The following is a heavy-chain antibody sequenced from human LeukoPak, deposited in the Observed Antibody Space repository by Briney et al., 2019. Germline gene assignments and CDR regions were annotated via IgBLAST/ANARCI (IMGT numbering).Heavy chain of an antibody. D-gene: IGHD7-27*01. CDR1: GGSISSSIYY. CDR2: IYYSGST. Sequence: SETLSLTCTVSGGSISSSIYYWGWIRQPPGKGLEWIGSIYYSGSTYYNPSLKSRVTISVDTSKNQFSLKLSSVTAADMAVYYCARHVHSGDGDAFDIWGQGTMVTVSS. J-gene: IGHJ3*02. CDR3: ARHVHSGDGDAFDI. V-gene: IGHV4-39*01.